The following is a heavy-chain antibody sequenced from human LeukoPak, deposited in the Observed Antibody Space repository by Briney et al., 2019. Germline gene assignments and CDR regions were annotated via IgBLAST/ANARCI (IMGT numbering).Heavy chain of an antibody. CDR3: ARYYYGSGRRPYYYYYMDV. CDR2: IYTSGST. Sequence: PSETLSLTCTVSGGSLSSGSYYWSWIRQPAGKGLEWIGRIYTSGSTNYNPSLKSRVTISVDTSKNQFSLKLSSVTAADTAVYYCARYYYGSGRRPYYYYYMDVWGKGTTVTVSS. V-gene: IGHV4-61*02. J-gene: IGHJ6*03. D-gene: IGHD3-10*01. CDR1: GGSLSSGSYY.